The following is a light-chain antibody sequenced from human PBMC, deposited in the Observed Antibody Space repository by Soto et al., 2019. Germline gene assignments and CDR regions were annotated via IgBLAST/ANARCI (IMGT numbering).Light chain of an antibody. CDR2: VNSDGSH. Sequence: QPVLTQSPSASASLGASVKLTCTLSSGHSSYAIAWHQQQPEKGPRYLTKVNSDGSHSKGDGIPDRFSGSSSGAERYLTISSLQSEDEADYYCQTWGTGIVVFGGGTKLTVL. CDR3: QTWGTGIVV. V-gene: IGLV4-69*01. CDR1: SGHSSYA. J-gene: IGLJ2*01.